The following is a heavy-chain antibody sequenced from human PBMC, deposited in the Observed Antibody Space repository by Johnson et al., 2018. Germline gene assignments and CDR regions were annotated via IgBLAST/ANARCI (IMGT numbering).Heavy chain of an antibody. D-gene: IGHD2/OR15-2a*01. V-gene: IGHV4-4*07. CDR1: GASIRSYY. CDR3: ARVHIVIAPGGMVV. J-gene: IGHJ6*02. CDR2: MYISGNT. Sequence: QVQLQESGPGLVKPSETLSLTCTVTGASIRSYYWSWIRQPAGEGLEWIGRMYISGNTNYTPSLKNRVRMSLDTSKNQFSLNLTYVTAGDTAVYYVARVHIVIAPGGMVVWGQGITVTFSS.